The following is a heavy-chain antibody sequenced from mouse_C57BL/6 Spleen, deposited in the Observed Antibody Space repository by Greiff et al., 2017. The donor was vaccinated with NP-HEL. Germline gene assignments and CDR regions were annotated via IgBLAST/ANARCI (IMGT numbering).Heavy chain of an antibody. CDR1: GYTFTSYW. Sequence: VQLQQPGAELVKPGASVKLSCKASGYTFTSYWMHWVKQRPGQGLEWIGMIHPNSGSTNYNEKFKSKATLTVDKSSSTAYMQLSSLTSEDSAVYYCARPHYDGSSYGSYAMDYWGQGTSVTVSS. V-gene: IGHV1-64*01. J-gene: IGHJ4*01. D-gene: IGHD1-1*01. CDR3: ARPHYDGSSYGSYAMDY. CDR2: IHPNSGST.